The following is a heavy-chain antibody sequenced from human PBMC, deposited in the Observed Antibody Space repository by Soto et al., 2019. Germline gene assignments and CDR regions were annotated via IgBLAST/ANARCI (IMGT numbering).Heavy chain of an antibody. V-gene: IGHV4-39*01. CDR3: ARHRTGLDS. Sequence: SETLSLTCSVSGASIDSSAYYWAWIRQPPGKGLECIGSIFYSGSTHYSPSLEGRVTISLDTSKNQFSLKLSSVTAADTAVYYCARHRTGLDSWGQGTLVTAPQ. CDR2: IFYSGST. D-gene: IGHD3-9*01. CDR1: GASIDSSAYY. J-gene: IGHJ4*02.